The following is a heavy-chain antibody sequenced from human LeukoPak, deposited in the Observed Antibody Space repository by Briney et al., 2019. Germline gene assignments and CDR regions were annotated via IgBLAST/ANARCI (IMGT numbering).Heavy chain of an antibody. CDR3: ARESGQLLFAFYY. V-gene: IGHV3-48*01. Sequence: GGSLGPSCAASGLTFSSYSMNWVRQAPGKGLEWVSYISSSSSTIYYADSVKGRFTISRDNAKNSLYLQMNSLRAEDTAVYYCARESGQLLFAFYYWGQGTLVTVSS. D-gene: IGHD2-2*01. J-gene: IGHJ4*02. CDR1: GLTFSSYS. CDR2: ISSSSSTI.